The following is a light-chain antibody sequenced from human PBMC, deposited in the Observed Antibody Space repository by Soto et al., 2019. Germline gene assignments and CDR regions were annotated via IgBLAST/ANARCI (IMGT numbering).Light chain of an antibody. CDR2: GAS. Sequence: DIVMTQSPDSLAVSLGERATINCKSSQSVLYSSNNKNYLAWYQQKPGQAPRLLIYGASSRATGIPDRFSGSGSGTDFTLTISRLEPEDFAVYYCQQYGSSPVTFGQGTRLEI. V-gene: IGKV4-1*01. CDR3: QQYGSSPVT. CDR1: QSVLYSSNNKNY. J-gene: IGKJ5*01.